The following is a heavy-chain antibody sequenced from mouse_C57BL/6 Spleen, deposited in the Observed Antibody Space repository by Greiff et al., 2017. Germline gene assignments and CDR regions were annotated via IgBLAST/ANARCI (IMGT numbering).Heavy chain of an antibody. CDR3: ARSGTGTGYFDY. CDR1: GYAFTNYL. V-gene: IGHV1-54*01. CDR2: INPGSGGT. D-gene: IGHD4-1*01. Sequence: QVQLQQSGAELVRPGTSVKVSCKASGYAFTNYLIEWVKQRPGQGLEWIGVINPGSGGTNYNEKFKGKGTLTADKSSSTAYMQLSSLTSEDSAVFFCARSGTGTGYFDYWGQGTTLTVSS. J-gene: IGHJ2*01.